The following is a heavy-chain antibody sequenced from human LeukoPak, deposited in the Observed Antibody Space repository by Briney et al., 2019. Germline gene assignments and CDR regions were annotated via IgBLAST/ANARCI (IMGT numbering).Heavy chain of an antibody. Sequence: SETLSLTXIVSGGSINNDYWSWIRQPAGKGLEWIGRIYSSGSTNHNPSLKSRVTMSVDTSKNQFSLRLNSVTAADTAVYYCARYRNEALFAFDIWGQGTMVTVSS. CDR3: ARYRNEALFAFDI. J-gene: IGHJ3*02. CDR1: GGSINNDY. V-gene: IGHV4-4*07. CDR2: IYSSGST. D-gene: IGHD1-14*01.